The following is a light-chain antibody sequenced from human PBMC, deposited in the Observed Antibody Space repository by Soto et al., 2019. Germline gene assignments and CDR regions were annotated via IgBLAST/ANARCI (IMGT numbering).Light chain of an antibody. Sequence: IEVTQSPSSLAASVGDRVTITCRASQTISTYVNWYRQKSGAAPELLIYDASTLQSGVPSRFRGGGSGTDFTLTISSLQLDDFATYYGQQSYNPPLTFGQGTKVEIK. V-gene: IGKV1-39*01. CDR3: QQSYNPPLT. CDR2: DAS. J-gene: IGKJ1*01. CDR1: QTISTY.